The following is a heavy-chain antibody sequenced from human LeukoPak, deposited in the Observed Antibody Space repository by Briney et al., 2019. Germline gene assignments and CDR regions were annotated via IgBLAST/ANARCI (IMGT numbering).Heavy chain of an antibody. CDR2: ISSSGSTI. CDR1: GFTFSSYE. CDR3: ARVGVWGSYRYGGGSYYYYMGV. J-gene: IGHJ6*03. V-gene: IGHV3-48*03. D-gene: IGHD3-16*02. Sequence: GGSLRLSCAASGFTFSSYEMNWVRQAPGKGLEWVSYISSSGSTIYYANSVKGRFTISRDNAKNSLYLQMNSLRAEDTAVYYCARVGVWGSYRYGGGSYYYYMGVWGKGTTVTISS.